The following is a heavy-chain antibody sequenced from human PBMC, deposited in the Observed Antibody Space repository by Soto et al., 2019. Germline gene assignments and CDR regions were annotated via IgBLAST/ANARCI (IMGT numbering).Heavy chain of an antibody. D-gene: IGHD3-22*01. CDR3: ARSMYDYDSSGYGFYYFDY. J-gene: IGHJ4*02. Sequence: QSGPTLVNPTQTLTLTCTFSGFSLSTSGMCVSWIRQPPGKALEWLARIDWDDDKYYSTSLKTRLTISKDTSKNQVVLTMTNMDPVDTATYYCARSMYDYDSSGYGFYYFDYWGQGNLVTFSS. CDR2: IDWDDDK. V-gene: IGHV2-70*11. CDR1: GFSLSTSGMC.